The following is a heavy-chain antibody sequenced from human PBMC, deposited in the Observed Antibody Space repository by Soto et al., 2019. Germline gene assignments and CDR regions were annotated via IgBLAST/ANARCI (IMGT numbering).Heavy chain of an antibody. CDR1: GGSISNYY. D-gene: IGHD3-10*01. CDR2: IYDSGST. J-gene: IGHJ4*02. CDR3: ARVLGSGLFDY. V-gene: IGHV4-59*01. Sequence: SETLSLTCTVSGGSISNYYWSWIRQPPGMGLQWIGYIYDSGSTNYSPSLKSRVTISVDTSKNHFSLRLNSVTAADTAVYYCARVLGSGLFDYWGQGALVTVSS.